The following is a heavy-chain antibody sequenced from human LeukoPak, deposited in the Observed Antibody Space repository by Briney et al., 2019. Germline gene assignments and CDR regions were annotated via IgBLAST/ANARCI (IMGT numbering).Heavy chain of an antibody. CDR2: IYGGDSET. CDR1: GYSFDTYW. Sequence: GESLKISCRGSGYSFDTYWIAWGRQMPGKGLEWMGFIYGGDSETKYSPSFQGQVTISVDRSISTAYLQWSSLKASDTAIYYCARGITAAGPFWYFDFWGRGTLVTVSS. J-gene: IGHJ2*01. D-gene: IGHD6-13*01. CDR3: ARGITAAGPFWYFDF. V-gene: IGHV5-51*01.